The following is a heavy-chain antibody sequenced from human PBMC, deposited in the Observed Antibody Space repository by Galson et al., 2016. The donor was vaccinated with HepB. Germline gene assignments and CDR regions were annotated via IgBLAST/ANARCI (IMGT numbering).Heavy chain of an antibody. CDR1: GGSLSRGSYY. CDR2: VFYTGSA. J-gene: IGHJ6*02. Sequence: SETLSLTCTVSGGSLSRGSYYWSWIRQPPGKGLEWIGYVFYTGSASYNPSLKSRVTISVDPSKTQLSLDRRSVTAADTAVYFCARYCSGAGYTGALDIWGQGTTVTV. D-gene: IGHD2-15*01. CDR3: ARYCSGAGYTGALDI. V-gene: IGHV4-61*01.